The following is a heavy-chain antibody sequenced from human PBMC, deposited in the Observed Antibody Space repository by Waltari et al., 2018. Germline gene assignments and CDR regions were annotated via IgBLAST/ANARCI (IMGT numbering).Heavy chain of an antibody. CDR3: ARGLSCSSSSVYMDV. CDR1: GGYFSGYY. V-gene: IGHV4-34*01. D-gene: IGHD6-6*01. Sequence: QVQLQQWGAGLLKPSETLSLTCAVYGGYFSGYYWSWIRKPPGKGLEWIGEINHSGSTNYNPSLKSRFTISVYTSKNQFSLKLSSVTAADTAVYYCARGLSCSSSSVYMDVWGKGTTVTVSS. J-gene: IGHJ6*03. CDR2: INHSGST.